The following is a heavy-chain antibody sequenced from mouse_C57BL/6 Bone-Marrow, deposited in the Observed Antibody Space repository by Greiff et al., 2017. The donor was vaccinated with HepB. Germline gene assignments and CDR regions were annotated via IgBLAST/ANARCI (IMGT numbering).Heavy chain of an antibody. CDR2: ISSGGSYT. V-gene: IGHV5-6*01. CDR1: GFTFSSYG. CDR3: ARPGYVAWFAY. D-gene: IGHD3-1*01. J-gene: IGHJ3*01. Sequence: EVQVVESGGDLVKPGGSLKLSCAASGFTFSSYGMSWVRQTPDKRLEWVATISSGGSYTYYPDSVKGRFTISRDNAKNTLYLQMSSLKSEDTVMYYCARPGYVAWFAYWGQGTRVTVSA.